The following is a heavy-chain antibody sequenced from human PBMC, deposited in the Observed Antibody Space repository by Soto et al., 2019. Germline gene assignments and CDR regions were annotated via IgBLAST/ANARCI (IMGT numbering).Heavy chain of an antibody. D-gene: IGHD1-26*01. Sequence: QVQLVESGGGGVQPGKSLRLSCAASGFIFSGYSMHWVRQAPGKGLEWVAVISSDGNHQYYADSVKGRFTISRDNSRNTLFLQMNSLRVEDTAVYYCAKVKNLGLNYYYAMAVWGQGTTVTVSS. CDR1: GFIFSGYS. CDR2: ISSDGNHQ. J-gene: IGHJ6*02. V-gene: IGHV3-30*18. CDR3: AKVKNLGLNYYYAMAV.